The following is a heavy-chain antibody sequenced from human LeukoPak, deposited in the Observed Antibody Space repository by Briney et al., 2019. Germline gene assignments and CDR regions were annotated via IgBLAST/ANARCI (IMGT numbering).Heavy chain of an antibody. CDR2: IYYSGST. D-gene: IGHD2-15*01. CDR3: ASIVVVVAAESFDY. CDR1: GGSISSSSYY. V-gene: IGHV4-39*07. Sequence: SSETLSLTCTVSGGSISSSSYYWGWIRQPPGKGLEWIGSIYYSGSTYYNPSLKSRVTISVDTSKNQFSLKLSSVTAADTAVYYCASIVVVVAAESFDYWGQGTLVTVSS. J-gene: IGHJ4*02.